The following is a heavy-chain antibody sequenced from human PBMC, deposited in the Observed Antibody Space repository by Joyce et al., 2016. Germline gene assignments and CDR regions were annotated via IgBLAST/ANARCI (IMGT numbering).Heavy chain of an antibody. CDR1: GFIFSSDS. J-gene: IGHJ4*02. D-gene: IGHD4-11*01. CDR2: ISRDNTYI. Sequence: EVQLVESGGGLVKPGESLRLSCTASGFIFSSDSMPWVRQAPGKGLEWVSSISRDNTYIFHADSVKGRFTISRDNARNSLYLQMNSLRAEDTAVYYCARDVLTTVTKAYGYWGQGTLVAVSS. V-gene: IGHV3-21*01. CDR3: ARDVLTTVTKAYGY.